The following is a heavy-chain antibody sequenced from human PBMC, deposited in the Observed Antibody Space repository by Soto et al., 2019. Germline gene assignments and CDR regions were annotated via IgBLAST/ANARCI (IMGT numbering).Heavy chain of an antibody. D-gene: IGHD2-15*01. CDR2: FDPEDGET. V-gene: IGHV1-24*01. CDR3: AVVVVVAATLDY. Sequence: ASVKVSCKVSGYTLTELSMHWVRQAPGKGLEWMGGFDPEDGETIYAQKFQGRVTMTEDTSTDTAYMELSSLRSEDTAVYYCAVVVVVAATLDYWGQGTLVTVSS. CDR1: GYTLTELS. J-gene: IGHJ4*02.